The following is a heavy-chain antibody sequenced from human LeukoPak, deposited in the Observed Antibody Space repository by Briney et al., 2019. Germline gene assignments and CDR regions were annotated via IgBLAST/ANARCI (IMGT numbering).Heavy chain of an antibody. J-gene: IGHJ3*01. D-gene: IGHD2-15*01. CDR1: GFTVSNNY. Sequence: PGGPLRLSCAASGFTVSNNYMNWVRQAPGKGREWVSVIHSGGSTYYADSVKGRFTISRDNSKNTLYLQMDSLRAEDMAVYYCARNRYCSGGNCYSLRSLDPWGQGTMVTVSS. CDR2: IHSGGST. V-gene: IGHV3-53*05. CDR3: ARNRYCSGGNCYSLRSLDP.